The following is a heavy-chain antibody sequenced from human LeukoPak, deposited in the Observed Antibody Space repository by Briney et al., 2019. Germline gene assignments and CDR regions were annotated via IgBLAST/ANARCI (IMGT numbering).Heavy chain of an antibody. D-gene: IGHD3-9*01. CDR3: AKCPSGVLRYFAPIDY. Sequence: PGGSLRLSCAASKFTFSNYGMHWVRQAPGKGLEWVAVISSDGSNKYYADSVKGRFTISRDNSKNTLYLQMIRLRAEDTAVYYCAKCPSGVLRYFAPIDYWGQGTLVTVSS. V-gene: IGHV3-30*18. CDR1: KFTFSNYG. J-gene: IGHJ4*02. CDR2: ISSDGSNK.